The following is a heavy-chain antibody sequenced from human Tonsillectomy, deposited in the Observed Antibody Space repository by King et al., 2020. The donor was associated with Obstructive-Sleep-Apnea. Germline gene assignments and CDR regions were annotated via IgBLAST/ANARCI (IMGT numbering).Heavy chain of an antibody. CDR2: INPSGGST. V-gene: IGHV1-46*01. D-gene: IGHD3-22*01. J-gene: IGHJ4*02. CDR3: ARGRPYYYDSSGYYSF. CDR1: GYTFTSYY. Sequence: VQMVESGAEVKKPGASVKVSCKASGYTFTSYYMHWVRQAPGQGLEWMGIINPSGGSTSYAQKFQGRVTMTRDTSTSTVYMELSSLRSEDTAVYYCARGRPYYYDSSGYYSFWGQGTLVTVSS.